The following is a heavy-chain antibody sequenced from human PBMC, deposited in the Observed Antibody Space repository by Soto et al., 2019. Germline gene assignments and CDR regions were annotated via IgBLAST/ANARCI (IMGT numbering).Heavy chain of an antibody. CDR1: GGTFSSYA. J-gene: IGHJ5*02. CDR3: ARIAVAGTFWFDP. CDR2: IIPIFGTA. V-gene: IGHV1-69*13. Sequence: GASVKVSCKASGGTFSSYAISWVRQAPGQGLEWMGGIIPIFGTASYAQKFQGRVTITADESTSTAYMELSSLRSEDTAVYYCARIAVAGTFWFDPWGQGTLVTVSS. D-gene: IGHD6-19*01.